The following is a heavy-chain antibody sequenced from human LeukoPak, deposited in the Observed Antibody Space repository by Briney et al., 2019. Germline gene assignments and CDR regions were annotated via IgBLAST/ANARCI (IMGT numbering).Heavy chain of an antibody. D-gene: IGHD6-13*01. V-gene: IGHV3-23*01. CDR2: ISGSGGST. Sequence: GGSLRLSCAASGFTFSSHAMSWVRQAPGKGLEWVSAISGSGGSTYYADSVKGRFTISRDNSKNTLYLQMNSLRAEDTAVYYCARESSSSWYFDYWGQGTLVTVSS. J-gene: IGHJ4*02. CDR1: GFTFSSHA. CDR3: ARESSSSWYFDY.